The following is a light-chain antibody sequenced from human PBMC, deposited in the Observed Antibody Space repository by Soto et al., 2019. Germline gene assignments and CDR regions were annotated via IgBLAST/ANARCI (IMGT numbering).Light chain of an antibody. J-gene: IGKJ3*01. CDR1: QSLLYSPNNKNY. V-gene: IGKV4-1*01. Sequence: EIVMTQSPDSLAVSLGERATINCKSSQSLLYSPNNKNYLAWFQQKPGQAPNLLIYWASIRESGVPDRFSGSGSETDCTLTISRLQAEDVAVYYFQQYAYTTFTFGPGTKVDIK. CDR2: WAS. CDR3: QQYAYTTFT.